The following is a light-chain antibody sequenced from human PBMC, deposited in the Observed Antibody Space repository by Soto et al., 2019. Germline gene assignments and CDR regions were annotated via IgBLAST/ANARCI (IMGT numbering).Light chain of an antibody. Sequence: EIVLTQSPGPLSLSPGERATISCRASQSVSRSHLTWYQQKPGQAPRLLIYGASSRATGIADRFSGSGSGTDFTLTISRLEPEYFAVYYCQQYGNSPPYSFGQGTKWEIK. V-gene: IGKV3-20*01. CDR1: QSVSRSH. CDR2: GAS. CDR3: QQYGNSPPYS. J-gene: IGKJ2*03.